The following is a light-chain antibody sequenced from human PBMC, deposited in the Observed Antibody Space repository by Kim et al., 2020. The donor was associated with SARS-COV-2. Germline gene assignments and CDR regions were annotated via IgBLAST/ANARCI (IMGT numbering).Light chain of an antibody. CDR2: GAS. CDR1: LGISTLY. CDR3: QQYSNSIG. J-gene: IGKJ4*01. V-gene: IGKV3-20*01. Sequence: EIVLTQSPGTLSLSPGERATLSCRTSLGISTLYLAWYQQKPGQAPRLLIYGASRRAPGIADRFVGSGSGTDFTLTITRLEPEDFGIYYCQQYSNSIGFGGGTKLEIK.